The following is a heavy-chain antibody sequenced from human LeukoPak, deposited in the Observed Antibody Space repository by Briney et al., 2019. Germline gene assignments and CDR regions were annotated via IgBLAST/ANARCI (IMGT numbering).Heavy chain of an antibody. D-gene: IGHD4-23*01. V-gene: IGHV4-34*01. CDR3: ARLVRNVGYGGDQFDY. CDR1: GGSFSGYY. CDR2: INHSGST. J-gene: IGHJ4*02. Sequence: PSETLSLTCAVYGGSFSGYYWSWIRQPPGKGLEWIGEINHSGSTNYNPSLKSRVTISVDTSKNQFSLKLSSVTAADTAVYYCARLVRNVGYGGDQFDYWGQGTLVTVSS.